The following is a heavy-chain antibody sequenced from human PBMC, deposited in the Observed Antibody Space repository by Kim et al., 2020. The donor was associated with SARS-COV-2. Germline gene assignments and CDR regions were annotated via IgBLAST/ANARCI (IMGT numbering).Heavy chain of an antibody. CDR2: IYYSGST. D-gene: IGHD3-10*01. Sequence: SETLSLTCSVSGGSISSVGYYWSWIRQHPGKGLEWIGFIYYSGSTYYSPSLKSRVTISLDTSENQFSLKLSSVTAADTAVYYCARVLSFSGSGSSHYFDFWGQRTLVTVSS. V-gene: IGHV4-31*03. CDR1: GGSISSVGYY. J-gene: IGHJ4*02. CDR3: ARVLSFSGSGSSHYFDF.